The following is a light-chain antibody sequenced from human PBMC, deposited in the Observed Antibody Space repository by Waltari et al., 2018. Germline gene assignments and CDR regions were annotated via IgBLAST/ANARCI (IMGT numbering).Light chain of an antibody. J-gene: IGLJ2*01. Sequence: QSALTQPASVSGSPGQSITISCTGTTSDIGAYNFISWYQQYPGRVPKLIIYEATKRPSWVSERFSGSKSGNTASLTISGLLAEDEADYYCCSYTGTATFLLFGGGTKLTVL. V-gene: IGLV2-23*02. CDR3: CSYTGTATFLL. CDR2: EAT. CDR1: TSDIGAYNF.